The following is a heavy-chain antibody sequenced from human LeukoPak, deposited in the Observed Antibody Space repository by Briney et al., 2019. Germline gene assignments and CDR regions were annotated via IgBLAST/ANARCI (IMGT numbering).Heavy chain of an antibody. CDR3: ARDHGYCSGGSCYSGNWFDP. CDR1: GFTLSSYA. Sequence: GGSLRLSCAASGFTLSSYAMHWVRQAPGKGLEWVAVISYDGSNKYYADSVKGRFTISRDNSKNTLYLQMNSLRAEDTAVYYCARDHGYCSGGSCYSGNWFDPWGQGTLVTVSS. J-gene: IGHJ5*02. CDR2: ISYDGSNK. V-gene: IGHV3-30-3*01. D-gene: IGHD2-15*01.